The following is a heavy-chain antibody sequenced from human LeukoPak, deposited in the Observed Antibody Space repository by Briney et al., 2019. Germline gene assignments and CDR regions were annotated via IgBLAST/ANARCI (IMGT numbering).Heavy chain of an antibody. CDR2: ISGSGGTT. CDR1: GFTFSNYA. V-gene: IGHV3-23*01. CDR3: AKAIAVAGTGRYFDY. D-gene: IGHD6-19*01. Sequence: GGSLRLSCAASGFTFSNYAMTWVRQAPGKGLEWVSGISGSGGTTYYADSVKGRFTISRDYSNNTLYVQMNSLTAEDTAVYYCAKAIAVAGTGRYFDYWGQGTLVTVSS. J-gene: IGHJ4*02.